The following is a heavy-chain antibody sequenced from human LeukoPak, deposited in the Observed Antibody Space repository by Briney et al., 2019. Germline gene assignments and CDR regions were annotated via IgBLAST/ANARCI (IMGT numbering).Heavy chain of an antibody. Sequence: PGGSLRLSCAASGFTFSSYWMSWVRQAPGKGLEWVANIKQDGSEKYYVDSVKGRFTISRDNAKNSLYLQMNSLRAEDTAVYYCGRDHLRYYSGSGSYYNYWGQGTLVTVSS. V-gene: IGHV3-7*01. CDR2: IKQDGSEK. D-gene: IGHD3-10*01. CDR1: GFTFSSYW. J-gene: IGHJ4*02. CDR3: GRDHLRYYSGSGSYYNY.